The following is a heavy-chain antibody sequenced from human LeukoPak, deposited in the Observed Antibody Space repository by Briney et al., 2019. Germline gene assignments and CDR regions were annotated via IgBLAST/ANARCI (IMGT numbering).Heavy chain of an antibody. CDR2: ISYDGSNK. CDR3: AKDRERWFGELYGY. Sequence: GGSLRLSCAASGFTFSSYGMHWVCQAPGKGLEWVAVISYDGSNKYYADSVKGRFTISRDNSKNTLYLQMNSLRAEDTAVYYCAKDRERWFGELYGYWGQGTLVTVSS. V-gene: IGHV3-30*18. J-gene: IGHJ4*02. D-gene: IGHD3-10*01. CDR1: GFTFSSYG.